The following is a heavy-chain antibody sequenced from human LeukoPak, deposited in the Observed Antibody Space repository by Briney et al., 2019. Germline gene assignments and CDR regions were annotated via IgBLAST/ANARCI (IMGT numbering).Heavy chain of an antibody. J-gene: IGHJ4*02. CDR2: IYYSGST. Sequence: PSETLSLTCTVSGGSISSSSYYWGWIRQPPGKGLEWIGSIYYSGSTYYNPSLKSRVTISVDTSKNQFSLKLSSVTAADTAVYYCARVRRYCSSTSCYTFYFDYWGQGTLVTVSS. D-gene: IGHD2-2*01. CDR1: GGSISSSSYY. V-gene: IGHV4-39*07. CDR3: ARVRRYCSSTSCYTFYFDY.